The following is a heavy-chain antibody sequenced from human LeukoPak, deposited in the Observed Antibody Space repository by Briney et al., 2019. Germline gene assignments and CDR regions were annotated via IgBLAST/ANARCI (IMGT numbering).Heavy chain of an antibody. V-gene: IGHV1-18*01. D-gene: IGHD3-22*01. J-gene: IGHJ5*02. CDR2: ISAYNGNT. CDR3: ARDDYYDSSGYLNP. CDR1: GYTFTSYG. Sequence: ASVKVSCKASGYTFTSYGISWVRQAPGQGLEWMGWISAYNGNTNYAQKLQGRVTMTTDTSTSTAYMELRSLRPDDTAVYYCARDDYYDSSGYLNPWGQGTLVTVSS.